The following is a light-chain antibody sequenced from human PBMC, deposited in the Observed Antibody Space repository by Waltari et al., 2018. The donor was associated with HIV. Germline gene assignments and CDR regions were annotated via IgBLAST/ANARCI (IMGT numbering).Light chain of an antibody. CDR3: SSYTNNNTLI. Sequence: QSALTQPASVSGSPGQSITISCPGARNAIFNYNYVSCYQQHPAKAPKLIIYDVTSRPSGVSNRFSASKSGNTASLTISGLQADDEADYYCSSYTNNNTLIFGGGTKLTVL. CDR2: DVT. V-gene: IGLV2-14*03. J-gene: IGLJ2*01. CDR1: RNAIFNYNY.